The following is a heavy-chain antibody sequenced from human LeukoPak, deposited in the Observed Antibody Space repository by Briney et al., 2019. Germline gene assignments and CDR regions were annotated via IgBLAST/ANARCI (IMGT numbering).Heavy chain of an antibody. D-gene: IGHD3-22*01. Sequence: ASVKVSCKASGGTFSSYAISWVRQAPGQGLEWMGGIIPIFGTANYAQKFQGRVTITADKSTSTAYMELSSLRSEDTAVYYCGRLDYYYGMDVWGKGTTVTVSS. CDR1: GGTFSSYA. CDR2: IIPIFGTA. CDR3: GRLDYYYGMDV. J-gene: IGHJ6*04. V-gene: IGHV1-69*06.